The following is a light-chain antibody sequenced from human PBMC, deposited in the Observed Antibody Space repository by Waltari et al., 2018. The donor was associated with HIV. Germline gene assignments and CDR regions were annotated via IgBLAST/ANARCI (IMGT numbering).Light chain of an antibody. J-gene: IGLJ3*02. CDR2: DDS. Sequence: SYVLTQSPSVSVAPGKTARLTCGGNNTGRKSVHWYQQKPGQAPVLVIYDDSDRPSGIPERFSGSNSGNTATLTISRVEAGDEADYYCQVWDSSSDRPVFGGGTKLTVL. CDR1: NTGRKS. CDR3: QVWDSSSDRPV. V-gene: IGLV3-21*04.